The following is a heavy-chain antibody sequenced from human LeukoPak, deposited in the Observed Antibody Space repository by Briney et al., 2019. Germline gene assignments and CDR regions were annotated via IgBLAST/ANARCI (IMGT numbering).Heavy chain of an antibody. Sequence: AASVTVSCTASGYTFTSYAMNWVRQATGQGLEWMGWINTNTGNPTYAQGFTGRFVFSLDTSVSTAYLQISSLKAEDTAVYYCARERWELTLSYFDYWGQGTLVTVSS. CDR3: ARERWELTLSYFDY. J-gene: IGHJ4*02. CDR1: GYTFTSYA. CDR2: INTNTGNP. D-gene: IGHD1-26*01. V-gene: IGHV7-4-1*02.